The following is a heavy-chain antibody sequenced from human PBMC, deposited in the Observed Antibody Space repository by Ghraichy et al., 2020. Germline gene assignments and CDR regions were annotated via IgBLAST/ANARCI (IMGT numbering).Heavy chain of an antibody. V-gene: IGHV3-72*01. Sequence: GESLNISCAASGFTFSDFYMDWVRQAPGKGLEWVGRIRSKAYSYTTQYAASVKGRFTISRDDLKKSLYLHMNSLKTEDTAIYYCARAPYGDYEGPDSWGPGTLVAVSS. CDR1: GFTFSDFY. CDR2: IRSKAYSYTT. J-gene: IGHJ4*02. CDR3: ARAPYGDYEGPDS. D-gene: IGHD4-17*01.